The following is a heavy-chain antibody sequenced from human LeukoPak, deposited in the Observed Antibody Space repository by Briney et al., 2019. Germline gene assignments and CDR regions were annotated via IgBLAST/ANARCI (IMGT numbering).Heavy chain of an antibody. CDR3: ARDLHSSSWTDDAFDI. CDR1: GFTFSSYS. V-gene: IGHV3-21*01. Sequence: PGGSLRLSCAASGFTFSSYSMNWVRQAPGKGLEWLSSISSSSSYIYYADSVKGRFTISRDNAKNSLYLQMNSLRAEDTAVYYCARDLHSSSWTDDAFDIWGQGTMVTVSS. J-gene: IGHJ3*02. D-gene: IGHD6-13*01. CDR2: ISSSSSYI.